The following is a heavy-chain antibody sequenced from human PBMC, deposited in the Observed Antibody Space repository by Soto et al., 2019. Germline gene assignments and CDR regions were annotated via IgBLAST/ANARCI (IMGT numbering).Heavy chain of an antibody. CDR1: GGNFSSYA. Sequence: QAQLVQSGAELKKPGSSVKVSCKASGGNFSSYAISWLRQAPGQGLEWMGGIVPLFGTTNYAQKFTGRLMITADESTTTAYMELSSLRFEDTAVYYWARARGLSWYNWFYPWGQGSPVTVSS. CDR3: ARARGLSWYNWFYP. V-gene: IGHV1-69*01. D-gene: IGHD6-13*01. CDR2: IVPLFGTT. J-gene: IGHJ5*02.